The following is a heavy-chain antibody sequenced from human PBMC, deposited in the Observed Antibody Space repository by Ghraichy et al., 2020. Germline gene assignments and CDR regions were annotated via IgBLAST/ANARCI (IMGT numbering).Heavy chain of an antibody. D-gene: IGHD1-26*01. CDR2: ISGSGGST. CDR1: GFTFSSYA. V-gene: IGHV3-23*01. J-gene: IGHJ4*02. CDR3: AKVGPGWELLYHLRGYYFDY. Sequence: GGSLRLSCAASGFTFSSYAMSWVRQAPGKGLEWVSAISGSGGSTYYADSVKGRFTISRDNSKNTLYLQMNSLRAEDTAVYYCAKVGPGWELLYHLRGYYFDYWGQGTLVTVSS.